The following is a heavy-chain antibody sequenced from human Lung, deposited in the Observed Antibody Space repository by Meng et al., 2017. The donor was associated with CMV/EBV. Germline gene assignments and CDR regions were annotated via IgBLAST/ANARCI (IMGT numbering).Heavy chain of an antibody. D-gene: IGHD6-19*01. V-gene: IGHV4-59*01. CDR3: QSMSLYSTGGDY. J-gene: IGHJ4*02. CDR1: GGSMRSYY. CDR2: TYYTGVT. Sequence: GSLRLXXTVSGGSMRSYYWSWVRQPPGKGLEWVGYTYYTGVTNYNPSLKSRVSISVDTSKNQFSLRLTSVTAADTAVYFCQSMSLYSTGGDYWGQGTLVTVSS.